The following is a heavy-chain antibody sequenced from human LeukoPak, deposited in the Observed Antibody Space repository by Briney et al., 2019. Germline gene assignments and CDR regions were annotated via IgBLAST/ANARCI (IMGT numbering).Heavy chain of an antibody. J-gene: IGHJ4*02. CDR2: INHSGST. Sequence: SETLSLTCAVYGGSFSGYYWSWIRQPPGKGLEWIGEINHSGSTNYNPSLKSRVTISVDMSKNQFSLKLRSVTAADTAVYYCARGVVVVAATGFDYWGQGTLVTVSS. V-gene: IGHV4-34*01. CDR1: GGSFSGYY. D-gene: IGHD2-15*01. CDR3: ARGVVVVAATGFDY.